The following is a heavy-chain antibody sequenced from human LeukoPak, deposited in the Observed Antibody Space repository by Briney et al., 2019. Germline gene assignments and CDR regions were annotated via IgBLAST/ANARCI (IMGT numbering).Heavy chain of an antibody. D-gene: IGHD3-10*01. Sequence: PGRSLRLSCAAPGFTFSSYAVHWVRQTPGKGLEWVAVISYDGNKKYYADSVKGRFTISRGNSKNTVHLHMNSLRVDDTAVYYCARGCGSGWAADYWGQGTLVTVSS. CDR1: GFTFSSYA. CDR2: ISYDGNKK. CDR3: ARGCGSGWAADY. V-gene: IGHV3-30*14. J-gene: IGHJ4*02.